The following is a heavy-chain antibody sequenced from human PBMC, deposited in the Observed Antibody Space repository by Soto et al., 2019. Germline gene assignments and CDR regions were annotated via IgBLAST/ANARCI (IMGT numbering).Heavy chain of an antibody. J-gene: IGHJ3*01. CDR1: GFTFSDHH. Sequence: EVQLVESGGGLVQPGGSLRLSCAASGFTFSDHHIDWVRQAPGKGLEWVGRSRNKARGYTTEYAPSVKGRFTISRDASRSSVFLEKYSLKIDDTAMYYCVRDDSRGDSSAFDLWGQGTMVTVSS. D-gene: IGHD3-10*01. CDR2: SRNKARGYTT. V-gene: IGHV3-72*01. CDR3: VRDDSRGDSSAFDL.